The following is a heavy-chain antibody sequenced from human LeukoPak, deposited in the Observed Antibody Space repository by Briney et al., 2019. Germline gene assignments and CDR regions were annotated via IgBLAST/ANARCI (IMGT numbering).Heavy chain of an antibody. CDR1: GYTFPNYG. D-gene: IGHD3-22*01. J-gene: IGHJ4*02. V-gene: IGHV1-18*04. Sequence: ASVKVSCKASGYTFPNYGINWVRQAPGQGLEWMGWISPYNGNTNYAQKLQGRVTMTTDTSTSTAYKELRSLRSDDTAVYYCARTGSSVYSPYDYWGQGTLVTVSS. CDR2: ISPYNGNT. CDR3: ARTGSSVYSPYDY.